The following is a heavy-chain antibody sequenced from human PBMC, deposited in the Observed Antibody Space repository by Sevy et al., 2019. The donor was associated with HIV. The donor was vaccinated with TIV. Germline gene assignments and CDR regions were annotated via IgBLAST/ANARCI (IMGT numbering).Heavy chain of an antibody. D-gene: IGHD2-15*01. Sequence: GGSLRLSCAASGFTFSNAWMSWIRQSPGKGLEWVGRIRSKAGGGTTDYATIVKGKFTISRDDSRDILYLQLNSLETEDTAVYYCTTDHRRDGIVVVPFEYWGQGTLVTVSS. V-gene: IGHV3-15*01. CDR1: GFTFSNAW. J-gene: IGHJ4*02. CDR2: IRSKAGGGTT. CDR3: TTDHRRDGIVVVPFEY.